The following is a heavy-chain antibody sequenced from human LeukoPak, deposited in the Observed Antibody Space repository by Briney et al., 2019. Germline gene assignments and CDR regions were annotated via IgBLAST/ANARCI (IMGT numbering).Heavy chain of an antibody. CDR2: ISAYSGKT. J-gene: IGHJ4*02. D-gene: IGHD5-12*01. V-gene: IGHV1-18*01. CDR3: VRLTAYSGYVLMGFEY. CDR1: GYTFSNYG. Sequence: ALVKVSCKASGYTFSNYGITWVRQAPGQGLEWMGWISAYSGKTNSAQKLQGRVTFTTDTSTSTAYMELRSLRFDDTAVYYCVRLTAYSGYVLMGFEYWGQGTLVTVSS.